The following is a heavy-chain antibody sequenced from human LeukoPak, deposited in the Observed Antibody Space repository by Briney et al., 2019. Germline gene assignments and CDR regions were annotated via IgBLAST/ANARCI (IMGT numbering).Heavy chain of an antibody. J-gene: IGHJ6*02. CDR1: GFTFSSYA. Sequence: GRSLRLSCAASGFTFSSYAMHRVRQAPGKGLEWVAVISYDGSNKYYADSVKGRFTISRDNSKNTLYLQMNSLRAEDTAVYYCARGITGTFYYYYGMDVWGQGTTVTVSS. V-gene: IGHV3-30-3*01. CDR2: ISYDGSNK. CDR3: ARGITGTFYYYYGMDV. D-gene: IGHD1-20*01.